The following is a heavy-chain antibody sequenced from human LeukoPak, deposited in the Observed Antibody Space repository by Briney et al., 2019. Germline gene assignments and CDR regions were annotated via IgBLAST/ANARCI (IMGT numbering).Heavy chain of an antibody. CDR1: GASISSSGSY. CDR3: ARVMAARREDLNWFDT. J-gene: IGHJ5*02. D-gene: IGHD6-6*01. Sequence: RTSETLSLTCTVSGASISSSGSYWGWIRQPPGKGLEWIGSMYYSGNTYNPSLKSRVTISVDTSKNQFSLNLTSVNGADTAMYYCARVMAARREDLNWFDTWGQGTLVTVSS. V-gene: IGHV4-39*07. CDR2: MYYSGNT.